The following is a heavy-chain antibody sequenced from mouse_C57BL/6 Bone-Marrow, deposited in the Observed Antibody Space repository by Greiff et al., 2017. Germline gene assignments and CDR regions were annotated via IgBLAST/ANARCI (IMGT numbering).Heavy chain of an antibody. CDR1: GFTFSSYA. V-gene: IGHV5-9-1*02. D-gene: IGHD2-4*01. J-gene: IGHJ3*01. CDR3: TRGGDYGAFAY. CDR2: ISSGGDYI. Sequence: EVKLVESGEGLVKPGGSLKLSCAASGFTFSSYAMSWVRQTPEKRLEWVAYISSGGDYIYYADTVKGRFTLSRDNARNTLYLQMSSLKSEDTAMYYSTRGGDYGAFAYWGQGTLVTVSA.